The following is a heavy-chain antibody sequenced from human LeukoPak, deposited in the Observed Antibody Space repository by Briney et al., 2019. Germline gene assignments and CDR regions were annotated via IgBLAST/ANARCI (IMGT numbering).Heavy chain of an antibody. CDR1: GGSISSYY. V-gene: IGHV4-59*12. CDR3: ARGSIVGATPFDY. J-gene: IGHJ4*02. D-gene: IGHD1-26*01. CDR2: IYYSGST. Sequence: SETLSLTCTVSGGSISSYYWSWIRQPPGKGLEWIGYIYYSGSTYYNPSLKSRVTISVDTSKNQFSLKLSSVTAADTAVYYCARGSIVGATPFDYWGQGTLVTVSS.